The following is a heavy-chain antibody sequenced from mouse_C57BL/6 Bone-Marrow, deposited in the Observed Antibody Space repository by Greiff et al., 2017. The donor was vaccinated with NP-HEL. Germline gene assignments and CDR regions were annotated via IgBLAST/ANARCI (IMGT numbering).Heavy chain of an antibody. CDR1: GFTFSSYA. CDR2: ISDGGSYT. J-gene: IGHJ4*01. V-gene: IGHV5-4*01. CDR3: ARDDYDVRAMDY. Sequence: DVKLVESGGGLVKPGGSLKLSCAASGFTFSSYAMSWVRQTPEKRLEWVATISDGGSYTYYPDNVKGRFTISRDNAKNNLYLQMSHLKSEDTAMYYCARDDYDVRAMDYWGQGTSVTVSS. D-gene: IGHD2-4*01.